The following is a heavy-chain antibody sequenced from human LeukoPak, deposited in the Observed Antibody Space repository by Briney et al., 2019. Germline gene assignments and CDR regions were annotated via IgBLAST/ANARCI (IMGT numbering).Heavy chain of an antibody. CDR3: ASINSSGWFAYYYYYYMDV. J-gene: IGHJ6*03. V-gene: IGHV4-39*07. CDR1: GGSISSSSYY. Sequence: SETLSLTCTVSGGSISSSSYYWGWIRQPPGKGLEWFGSIYYSGSTYYNPSLKSRVTISVDTSKNQFSLKLSSVTAADTAVYYCASINSSGWFAYYYYYYMDVWGKGTTVTVSS. D-gene: IGHD6-19*01. CDR2: IYYSGST.